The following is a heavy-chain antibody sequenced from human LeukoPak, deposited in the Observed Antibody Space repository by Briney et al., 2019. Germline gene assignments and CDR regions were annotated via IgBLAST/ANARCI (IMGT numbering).Heavy chain of an antibody. D-gene: IGHD5-24*01. J-gene: IGHJ4*02. V-gene: IGHV5-51*01. CDR3: ARQRDGYNWRYFDY. CDR1: GYSSTSYW. Sequence: GESLKISCKGSGYSSTSYWIAWVRQMPGKGLEWMGIIYSADSDTRYSPSFQGQVTISADKSVFTAYLQWSSLRASDTAMYYCARQRDGYNWRYFDYWGQGTQVTVSS. CDR2: IYSADSDT.